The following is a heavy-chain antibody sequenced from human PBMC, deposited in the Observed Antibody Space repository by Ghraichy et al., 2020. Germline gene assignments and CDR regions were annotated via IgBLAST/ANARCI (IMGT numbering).Heavy chain of an antibody. CDR2: IDWDDDK. CDR1: GFSLSTSGMC. D-gene: IGHD6-13*01. J-gene: IGHJ4*02. Sequence: SGPTLVKPTQTLTLTCTFSGFSLSTSGMCVSWIRQPPGKALEWLALIDWDDDKYYSTSLKTRLTISKDTSKNQVVLTMTNMDPVDTATYYCARRPCVHIAAAAPPYYFDYWGQGTLVTVSS. CDR3: ARRPCVHIAAAAPPYYFDY. V-gene: IGHV2-70*01.